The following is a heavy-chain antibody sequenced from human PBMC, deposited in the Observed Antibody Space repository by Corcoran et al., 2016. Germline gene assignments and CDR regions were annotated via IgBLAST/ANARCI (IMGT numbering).Heavy chain of an antibody. Sequence: QVQLVQSGAEVKKPGSSVKVSCKASGGTFSSYAISWVRQAPGQGLEWMGGIIPIFGTANYAPKFQGRVTITADESTSTAYMELSSLRADDTAVYSCLLGVGATTPFDYWGQGTLVTVSS. J-gene: IGHJ4*02. CDR2: IIPIFGTA. V-gene: IGHV1-69*01. CDR1: GGTFSSYA. CDR3: LLGVGATTPFDY. D-gene: IGHD1-26*01.